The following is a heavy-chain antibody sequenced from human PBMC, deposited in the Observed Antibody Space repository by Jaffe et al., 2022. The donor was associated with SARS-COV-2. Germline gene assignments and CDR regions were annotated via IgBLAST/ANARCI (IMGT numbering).Heavy chain of an antibody. J-gene: IGHJ5*02. CDR2: IYPGDSDT. CDR1: GYSFSTYW. Sequence: EVQLVQSGAEVKKSGESLKISCKGSGYSFSTYWIGWVRQMPGKDLEWMGFIYPGDSDTRYSPSFQGQVTISADKSISTAYLQWSSLKASDTAIYYCARLSCPTTSCPKNPNWFDPWGQGTLVTVSS. CDR3: ARLSCPTTSCPKNPNWFDP. D-gene: IGHD2-2*01. V-gene: IGHV5-51*01.